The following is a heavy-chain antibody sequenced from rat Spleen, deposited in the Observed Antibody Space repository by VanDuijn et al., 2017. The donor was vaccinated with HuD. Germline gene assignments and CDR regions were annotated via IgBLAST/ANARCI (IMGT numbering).Heavy chain of an antibody. Sequence: EVQLVESGGGLVQPGRSLKLSCAASGFTSSDYYMAWVRQAPTKGLEWVASISYDGGSTYYRDSVKGRFTISRDNAKSSLYLQMDSLRSEDTATYYCTRDNTAMDAWGQGASVTVSS. CDR1: GFTSSDYY. CDR2: ISYDGGST. V-gene: IGHV5-20*01. CDR3: TRDNTAMDA. D-gene: IGHD1-10*01. J-gene: IGHJ4*01.